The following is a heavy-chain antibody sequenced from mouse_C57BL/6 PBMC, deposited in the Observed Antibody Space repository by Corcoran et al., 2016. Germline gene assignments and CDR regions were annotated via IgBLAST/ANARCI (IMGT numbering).Heavy chain of an antibody. D-gene: IGHD1-1*01. Sequence: EVPLPQSWAELVRPGASVTLSCTASAFNIIDYYIHWVKQRPAQGLEWIGRIDPEDGDTEYAPKFQGKATMTADTSSNTAYLQLSSLTSEDTAVYYCTYGRIMDYWGQGTSVTVSS. V-gene: IGHV14-1*01. J-gene: IGHJ4*01. CDR2: IDPEDGDT. CDR3: TYGRIMDY. CDR1: AFNIIDYY.